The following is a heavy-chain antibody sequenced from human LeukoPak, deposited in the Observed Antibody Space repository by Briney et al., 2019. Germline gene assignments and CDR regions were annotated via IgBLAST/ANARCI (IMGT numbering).Heavy chain of an antibody. J-gene: IGHJ4*02. CDR3: ARLPAYYYESSGYSEHDY. CDR2: ISSSSRYI. V-gene: IGHV3-21*01. D-gene: IGHD3-22*01. Sequence: GGSLRLSCAASGFTITQYWMSWVRQAPGKGLEWVSSISSSSRYIYYADSVKGRFTISRDNAKNSLFLQMNSLRAEDTAVYYCARLPAYYYESSGYSEHDYWGQGTLVTVSS. CDR1: GFTITQYW.